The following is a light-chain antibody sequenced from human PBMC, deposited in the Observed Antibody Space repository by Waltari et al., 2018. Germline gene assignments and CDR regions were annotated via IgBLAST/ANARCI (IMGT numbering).Light chain of an antibody. V-gene: IGKV3-11*01. CDR2: DAS. CDR1: RRVSSD. Sequence: EIVLTQSPATLSLSPGERATLACRASRRVSSDLAWYQQKPGQGPRLLIYDASDRATGIPARFSGSGSGTDFTLTISSLEPEDFAVYYCQQRSNWPPFTFGPGTKVDIK. CDR3: QQRSNWPPFT. J-gene: IGKJ3*01.